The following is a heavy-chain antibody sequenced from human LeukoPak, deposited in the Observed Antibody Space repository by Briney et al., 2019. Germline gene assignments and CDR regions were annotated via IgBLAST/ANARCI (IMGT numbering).Heavy chain of an antibody. J-gene: IGHJ4*02. Sequence: GGSLRLSCAASGFTFSSYAMHWVRQAPGKGLEWVAVISYDGSNKYYADSVKGRFTISRDNSKNTLYLQMNSLRAEDTAVYYCARDLLPGRYGSSGYYLPHYWGQGTLVTVSS. V-gene: IGHV3-30-3*01. CDR1: GFTFSSYA. CDR3: ARDLLPGRYGSSGYYLPHY. CDR2: ISYDGSNK. D-gene: IGHD3-22*01.